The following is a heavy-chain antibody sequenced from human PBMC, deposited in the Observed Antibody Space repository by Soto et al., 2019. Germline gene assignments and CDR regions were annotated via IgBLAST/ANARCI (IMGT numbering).Heavy chain of an antibody. Sequence: SETPSLTCTVSGGSISSAAYCWSWIRHSPDKGLEWIGHIYDGGTTYSSPSLKGRVTISADTSETQFSLKLSSVNAADTAVYYCARGPSGDKIDYWGQGIQVTVS. CDR3: ARGPSGDKIDY. CDR2: IYDGGTT. D-gene: IGHD7-27*01. CDR1: GGSISSAAYC. V-gene: IGHV4-30-4*01. J-gene: IGHJ4*02.